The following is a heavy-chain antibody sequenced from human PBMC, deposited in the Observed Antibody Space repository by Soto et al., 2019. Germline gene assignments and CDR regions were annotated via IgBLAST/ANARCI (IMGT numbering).Heavy chain of an antibody. V-gene: IGHV4-59*01. CDR2: IYYSGST. CDR3: ANSQYRSGKDV. J-gene: IGHJ6*01. Sequence: SETLSLTCTVSGGSISSYHWSWIRQPPVKGLEWIGYIYYSGSTNYNPSLKSRVTISLDTSKNQFSLKLSSVTAADTAVYYCANSQYRSGKDVWGQGTTVTVSS. CDR1: GGSISSYH. D-gene: IGHD6-19*01.